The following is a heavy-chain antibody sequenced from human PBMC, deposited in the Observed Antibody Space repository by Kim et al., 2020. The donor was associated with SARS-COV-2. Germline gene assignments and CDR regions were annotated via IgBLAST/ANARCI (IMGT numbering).Heavy chain of an antibody. CDR2: ISGSGGST. CDR3: AKVNTMVRGVIPIWYFDL. V-gene: IGHV3-23*01. D-gene: IGHD3-10*01. CDR1: GFTFSSYA. Sequence: GGSLRLSCAASGFTFSSYAMSWVRQAPGKGLEWVSAISGSGGSTYYADSVKGRFTISRDNSKNTLYLQMNSLRAEDTAVYYCAKVNTMVRGVIPIWYFDLWGRGTLVTVSS. J-gene: IGHJ2*01.